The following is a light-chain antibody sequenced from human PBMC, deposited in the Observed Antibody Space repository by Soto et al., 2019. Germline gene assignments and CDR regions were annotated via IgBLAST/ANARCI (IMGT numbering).Light chain of an antibody. J-gene: IGKJ1*01. CDR1: QTIDTN. Sequence: EIVMTQSPGTLSVSPGERATLSCRASQTIDTNLAWYQQKPGQAPRRVIYDASNRATGIPVRFSGSGSGTDFTLTISRLEPEDFAVYYCQQYGSSGTFGQGTKVDI. CDR2: DAS. V-gene: IGKV3-20*01. CDR3: QQYGSSGT.